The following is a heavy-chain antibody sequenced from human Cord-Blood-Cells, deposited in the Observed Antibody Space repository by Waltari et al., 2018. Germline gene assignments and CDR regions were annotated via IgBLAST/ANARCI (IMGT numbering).Heavy chain of an antibody. D-gene: IGHD6-13*01. Sequence: QVQLQESGPGLVKPSQTLSLTCTVSGGSLSSGGYYWSWIRQHPGKGLEWIGYIYYSGSTYYNPSLKSRVTISVDTSKNQFSLKLSSVTAADTAVYYCAREVAREEHIAAAAQIIAFDIWGQGTMVTVSS. J-gene: IGHJ3*02. CDR1: GGSLSSGGYY. CDR2: IYYSGST. CDR3: AREVAREEHIAAAAQIIAFDI. V-gene: IGHV4-31*03.